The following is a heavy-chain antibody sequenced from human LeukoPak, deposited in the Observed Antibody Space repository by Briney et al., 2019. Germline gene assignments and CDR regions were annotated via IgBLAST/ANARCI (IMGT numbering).Heavy chain of an antibody. CDR2: IYTSGST. CDR3: AREKPLYYYDSSGYFDY. Sequence: SETLSLTCTVSGGSISSGSYYWSWIRQPAGKGLEWIGRIYTSGSTNYNPSLKSRVTISVDTSKNQFSLMLSSVTAADTAVYYCAREKPLYYYDSSGYFDYLRQGTLVTVSS. V-gene: IGHV4-61*02. CDR1: GGSISSGSYY. D-gene: IGHD3-22*01. J-gene: IGHJ4*02.